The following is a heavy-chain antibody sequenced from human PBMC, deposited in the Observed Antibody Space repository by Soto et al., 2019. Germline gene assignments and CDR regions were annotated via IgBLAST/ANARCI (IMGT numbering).Heavy chain of an antibody. CDR1: GYSFTSYW. CDR3: ARTSMITFGGVTDNWFDP. J-gene: IGHJ5*02. CDR2: IYPGDSDT. V-gene: IGHV5-51*01. Sequence: GESLKISCKGSGYSFTSYWIGWVRQMPGKGLEWMGIIYPGDSDTRYSPSFQGQVTISADKSISTAYLQWSSLKASDTAMYYCARTSMITFGGVTDNWFDPWGQGTLVTVSS. D-gene: IGHD3-16*01.